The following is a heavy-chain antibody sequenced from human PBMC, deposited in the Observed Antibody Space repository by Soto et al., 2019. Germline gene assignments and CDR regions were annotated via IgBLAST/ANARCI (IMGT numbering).Heavy chain of an antibody. CDR3: ARAAHSSGWLEYYYYGMDV. J-gene: IGHJ6*02. D-gene: IGHD6-19*01. CDR2: IYYSGST. V-gene: IGHV4-30-4*01. Sequence: PSETLSLTCTVSGGSISSGDYYWSWIRQPPGKGLGWIGYIYYSGSTYYNPSLKSRVTISVDTSKNQFSLKLSSVTAADTAVYYCARAAHSSGWLEYYYYGMDVWGQGTTVTVS. CDR1: GGSISSGDYY.